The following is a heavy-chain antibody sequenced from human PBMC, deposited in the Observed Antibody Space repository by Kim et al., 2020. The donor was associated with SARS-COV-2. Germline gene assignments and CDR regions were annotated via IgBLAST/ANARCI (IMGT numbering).Heavy chain of an antibody. Sequence: GGSLRLSCAASGFTFSSYGMHWVRQAPGKGLEWVAVISYDGSNKYYADSVKGRFTISRDNSKNTLYLQMNSLRAEDTAVYYCAKDLGYSYGSSIDWGQGTLVTVSS. CDR1: GFTFSSYG. V-gene: IGHV3-30*18. J-gene: IGHJ4*02. CDR3: AKDLGYSYGSSID. D-gene: IGHD5-18*01. CDR2: ISYDGSNK.